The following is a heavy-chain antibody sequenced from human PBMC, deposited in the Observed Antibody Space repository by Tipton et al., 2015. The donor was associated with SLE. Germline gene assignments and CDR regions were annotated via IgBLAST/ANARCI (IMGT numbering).Heavy chain of an antibody. CDR2: INHSGST. Sequence: TLSLTCAVYGVSFSGYYWSWIRQPPGKGLEWIGEINHSGSTNYNPSLKSRVTISVDTSKNQFSLKLSSVTAADTAVYYCARGAAAGPFDYWGQGTLVTVSS. D-gene: IGHD6-13*01. V-gene: IGHV4-34*01. CDR3: ARGAAAGPFDY. CDR1: GVSFSGYY. J-gene: IGHJ4*02.